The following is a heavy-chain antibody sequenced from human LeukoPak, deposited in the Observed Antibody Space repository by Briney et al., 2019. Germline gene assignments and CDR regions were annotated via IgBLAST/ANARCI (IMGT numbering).Heavy chain of an antibody. Sequence: GASVKVSCKASGYTFTSYGIGWVRQAPGQGLEWMGWISAYNGNTNYAQKLQGRATMTTDTSTSTAYMELRSLRSDDTAVYYCARDSNYVSAFDIWGQGTMVTVSS. J-gene: IGHJ3*02. CDR1: GYTFTSYG. D-gene: IGHD4-11*01. CDR3: ARDSNYVSAFDI. CDR2: ISAYNGNT. V-gene: IGHV1-18*01.